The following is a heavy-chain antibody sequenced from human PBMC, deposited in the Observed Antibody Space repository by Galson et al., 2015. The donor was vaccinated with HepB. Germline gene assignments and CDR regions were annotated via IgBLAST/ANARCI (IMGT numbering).Heavy chain of an antibody. CDR2: MSPGGRNT. J-gene: IGHJ4*02. CDR3: AKDATPYTMIVVVTIFDY. D-gene: IGHD3-22*01. CDR1: GFTFSNYA. Sequence: LRLSCAASGFTFSNYAMSWVRQAPGKGLEWVSSMSPGGRNTYYADSVKGRFTISRDNSKNTLYPQMNSLRAEDTAVYYCAKDATPYTMIVVVTIFDYWGQGTLVTVSS. V-gene: IGHV3-23*01.